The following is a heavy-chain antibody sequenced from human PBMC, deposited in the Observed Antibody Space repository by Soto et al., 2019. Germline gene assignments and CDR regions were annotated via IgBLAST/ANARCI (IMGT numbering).Heavy chain of an antibody. CDR2: IYSGETT. D-gene: IGHD2-21*02. CDR1: GFNVNSDY. J-gene: IGHJ4*01. CDR3: TRDGRGLGRLSLFEY. V-gene: IGHV3-53*01. Sequence: LRLSCAASGFNVNSDYMNWVRQTPGKGLEWVASIYSGETTYYADSVRGRFTISSDKSKNTLYFQLSSLRIEDTAVYYCTRDGRGLGRLSLFEYWGDGVLVTVS.